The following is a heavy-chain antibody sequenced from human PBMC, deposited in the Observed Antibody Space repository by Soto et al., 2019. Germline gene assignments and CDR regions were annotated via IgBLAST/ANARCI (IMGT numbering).Heavy chain of an antibody. D-gene: IGHD6-13*01. CDR2: ISSSGSTI. CDR3: ARNHPYSSSWYFDY. J-gene: IGHJ4*02. V-gene: IGHV3-11*01. CDR1: GFTFSDYY. Sequence: GESLKISCAASGFTFSDYYMSWIRQAPGKGLEWVSYISSSGSTIYYADSVKGRFTISRDNAKNSLYLQMNSLRAEDTAVYYCARNHPYSSSWYFDYWGQGTLVTVSS.